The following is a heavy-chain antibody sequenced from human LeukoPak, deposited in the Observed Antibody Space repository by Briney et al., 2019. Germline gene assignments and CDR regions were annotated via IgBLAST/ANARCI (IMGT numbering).Heavy chain of an antibody. J-gene: IGHJ4*02. CDR1: GFTFSSYG. Sequence: GGSLRLSCAASGFTFSSYGMHWVRQAPGKGLEWVAAIWYDGSNKYYADSVKGRFTISRDNSKNTLYLQMNSLRAEDTAVYYCARDNLRDGYNYYFDYWGQGTLVTVSS. CDR3: ARDNLRDGYNYYFDY. V-gene: IGHV3-33*01. D-gene: IGHD5-24*01. CDR2: IWYDGSNK.